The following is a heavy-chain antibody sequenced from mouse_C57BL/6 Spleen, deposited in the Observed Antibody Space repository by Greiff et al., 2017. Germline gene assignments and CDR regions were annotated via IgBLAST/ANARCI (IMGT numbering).Heavy chain of an antibody. CDR1: GFTFSSYA. J-gene: IGHJ2*01. V-gene: IGHV5-9-1*02. Sequence: EVMLVESGEGLVKPGGSLKLSCAASGFTFSSYAMSWVRQTPEKRLEWVAYISSGGDYIYYADTVKGRFTISRDNARNTLYLQMSSLKSEDTALYYCTRDPGGLYYFDYWGQGTTLTVSS. CDR3: TRDPGGLYYFDY. CDR2: ISSGGDYI. D-gene: IGHD6-2*01.